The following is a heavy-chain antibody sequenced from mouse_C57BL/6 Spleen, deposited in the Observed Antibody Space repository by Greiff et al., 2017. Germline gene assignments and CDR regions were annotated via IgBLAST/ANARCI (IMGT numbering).Heavy chain of an antibody. CDR2: IYPRSGNT. Sequence: VQLQQSGAELARPGASVKLSCKASGYTFTSYGISWVKQRTGQGLEWIGEIYPRSGNTYYNEKFKGKATLTADKSSSTAYMELRSLTSGDSAVYFCARGYGSSPYAMDYWGQGTSVTVSS. CDR3: ARGYGSSPYAMDY. V-gene: IGHV1-81*01. D-gene: IGHD1-1*01. J-gene: IGHJ4*01. CDR1: GYTFTSYG.